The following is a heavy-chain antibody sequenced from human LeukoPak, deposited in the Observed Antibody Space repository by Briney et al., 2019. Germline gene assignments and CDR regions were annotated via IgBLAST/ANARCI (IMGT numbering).Heavy chain of an antibody. V-gene: IGHV1-8*01. D-gene: IGHD3-22*01. J-gene: IGHJ4*02. Sequence: ASVKVSCKASGYTFTSYDINWVRQATGQGLEWMGWMNPNSGNTGYAQKFQGRVTMTRDTSTGTVYMELSSLRSEDTAVYYCARHIRRDNSSGFPVYFDYWGQGTLVTVSS. CDR1: GYTFTSYD. CDR2: MNPNSGNT. CDR3: ARHIRRDNSSGFPVYFDY.